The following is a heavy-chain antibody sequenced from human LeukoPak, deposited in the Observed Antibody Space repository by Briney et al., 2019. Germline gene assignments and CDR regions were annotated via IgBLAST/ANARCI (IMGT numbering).Heavy chain of an antibody. J-gene: IGHJ5*02. V-gene: IGHV1-46*01. CDR1: GYTFTSYY. CDR2: INPTGGST. D-gene: IGHD1-26*01. CDR3: ARDNSVGDNAWWFDP. Sequence: GASVRVSCKASGYTFTSYYMHWVRQALGQGLEWMGLINPTGGSTGYAQKFQGRVTMTRDMSTSTDYMELSSLRSEDTAIYYCARDNSVGDNAWWFDPWGQGTLVTVSS.